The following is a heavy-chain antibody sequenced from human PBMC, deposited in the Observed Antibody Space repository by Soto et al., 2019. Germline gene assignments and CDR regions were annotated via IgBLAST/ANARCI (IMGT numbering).Heavy chain of an antibody. D-gene: IGHD4-17*01. CDR3: ARESGGSTATLDYYYCYMDV. V-gene: IGHV1-2*04. CDR2: INPNGGVT. J-gene: IGHJ6*03. CDR1: GYSFNDYY. Sequence: QVQLVQSGAEVRKPGASVTVSCRSSGYSFNDYYIHWVRQAPGQGFEWMGWINPNGGVTKYAQKFQGWVSMTRDTSMRTAYMQLSRLRSDDTAVYYCARESGGSTATLDYYYCYMDVWGTGTTFTVSS.